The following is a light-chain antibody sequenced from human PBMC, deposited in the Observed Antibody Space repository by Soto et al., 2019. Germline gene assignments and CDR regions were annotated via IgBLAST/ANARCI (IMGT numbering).Light chain of an antibody. CDR1: QGISSY. V-gene: IGKV1-9*01. Sequence: DVQMTQSPSTLSASVGDRGSITCRASQGISSYLAXYQQKRGKAPKLLIYAASTLQSGVPSRLSGSGSGTDFSLTIISLQPEDLATYSCQQLNHYPLTCGPGTRLEIK. CDR2: AAS. J-gene: IGKJ5*01. CDR3: QQLNHYPLT.